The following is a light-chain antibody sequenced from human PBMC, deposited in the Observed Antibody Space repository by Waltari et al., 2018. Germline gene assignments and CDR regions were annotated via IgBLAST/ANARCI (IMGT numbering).Light chain of an antibody. CDR3: QQYFITPYT. J-gene: IGKJ2*01. Sequence: DIVMTQSPDSLALSVGERATINCKSSQSVLDTSNSKNYLSWFQKKPGQPPKLLFYWAGIRESGVPDRFSGSGSGTEFTLTIGGLQAEDVALYYCQQYFITPYTFGQGTKLEIK. V-gene: IGKV4-1*01. CDR1: QSVLDTSNSKNY. CDR2: WAG.